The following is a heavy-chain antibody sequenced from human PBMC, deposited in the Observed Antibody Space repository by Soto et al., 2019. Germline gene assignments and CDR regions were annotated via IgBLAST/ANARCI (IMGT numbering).Heavy chain of an antibody. J-gene: IGHJ3*01. CDR3: ARDKVHYGSRAFDF. Sequence: GSLRLSCAASGFTFSASWMGWVRQAPGKGLEWVSGINWNGGSTGYADSVKGRFTISRDNAKNSLYLQMNSLRAEDTALYYCARDKVHYGSRAFDFWGQGTMVTVSS. CDR1: GFTFSASW. D-gene: IGHD3-10*01. CDR2: INWNGGST. V-gene: IGHV3-20*04.